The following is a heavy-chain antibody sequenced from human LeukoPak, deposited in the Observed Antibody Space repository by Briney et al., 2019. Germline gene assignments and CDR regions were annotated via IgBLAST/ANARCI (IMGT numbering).Heavy chain of an antibody. V-gene: IGHV3-23*01. Sequence: PGGSLRLSCAASGFTFSSYAMSWVRQAPGKGLEWVSAISGSGGSTYYADSVKGRFTISRDNSKNTLYLQMNSLRAEDTAVYYCARDMITMVRGVPYNWFDPWGQGTLVTVPS. CDR3: ARDMITMVRGVPYNWFDP. CDR2: ISGSGGST. J-gene: IGHJ5*02. D-gene: IGHD3-10*01. CDR1: GFTFSSYA.